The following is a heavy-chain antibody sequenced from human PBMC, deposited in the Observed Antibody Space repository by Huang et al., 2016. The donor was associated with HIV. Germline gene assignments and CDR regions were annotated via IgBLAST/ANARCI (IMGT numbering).Heavy chain of an antibody. CDR1: GYSFSSYW. J-gene: IGHJ4*02. Sequence: VQLVQSGAEVKKPGESLKISCKGSGYSFSSYWIAWVRQMLGKGLEWMGIIFPDDSDTTYSPSCEGQVTISADKSIGTAYLQWSSLKASDTAMYYCARRFSSSSGYFDYWGQGSLVTVSS. D-gene: IGHD6-6*01. CDR2: IFPDDSDT. V-gene: IGHV5-51*01. CDR3: ARRFSSSSGYFDY.